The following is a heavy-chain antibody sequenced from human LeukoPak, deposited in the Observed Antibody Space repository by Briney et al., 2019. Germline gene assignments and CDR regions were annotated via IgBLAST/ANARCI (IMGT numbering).Heavy chain of an antibody. V-gene: IGHV1-18*04. Sequence: ASVKVSCKASGYTFTSYGLSWVRQAPGQGLEWMGWISAYNGNTNYAQKLQGRVTMTTDTSTSTAYMELRSLRSDDTAVYYCARGAYYDILTGLLDYWGQGTLVTVSS. CDR2: ISAYNGNT. J-gene: IGHJ4*02. CDR3: ARGAYYDILTGLLDY. D-gene: IGHD3-9*01. CDR1: GYTFTSYG.